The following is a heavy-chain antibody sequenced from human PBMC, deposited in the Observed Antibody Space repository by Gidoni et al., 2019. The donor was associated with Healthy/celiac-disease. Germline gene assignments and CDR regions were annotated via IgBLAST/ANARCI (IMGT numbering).Heavy chain of an antibody. CDR2: INPNSGGT. J-gene: IGHJ6*02. V-gene: IGHV1-2*06. CDR3: ARAEGGMVRGVYYYYGMDV. CDR1: GYTFTGYY. D-gene: IGHD3-10*01. Sequence: QVQLVQSGAEVKKHGASVKVSCKASGYTFTGYYMHWVRQAPGQGLEWMGRINPNSGGTNYAQKFQGRVTMTRDTSISTAYMELSRLRSDDTAVYYCARAEGGMVRGVYYYYGMDVWGQGTTVTVSS.